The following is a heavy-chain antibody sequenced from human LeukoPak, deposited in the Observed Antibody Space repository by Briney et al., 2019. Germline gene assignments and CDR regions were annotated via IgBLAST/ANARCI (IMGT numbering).Heavy chain of an antibody. V-gene: IGHV4-4*07. Sequence: SETLSLTCTVSGGSISSYYWSWIRQPARKGLEWIGRIYTSGSTNYNPSLKSRVTMSVDTSKNQFSLKLSSVTAADTAVYYCARGSHTQIYCSGGSCYSGWYFDLWGRGTLVTVSS. CDR3: ARGSHTQIYCSGGSCYSGWYFDL. CDR2: IYTSGST. D-gene: IGHD2-15*01. CDR1: GGSISSYY. J-gene: IGHJ2*01.